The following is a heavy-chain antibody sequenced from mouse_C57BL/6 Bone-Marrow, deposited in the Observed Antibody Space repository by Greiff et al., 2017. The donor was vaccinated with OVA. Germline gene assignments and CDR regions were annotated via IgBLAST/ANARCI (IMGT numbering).Heavy chain of an antibody. CDR1: GFTFSDYY. V-gene: IGHV5-12*01. J-gene: IGHJ1*03. CDR3: ARHSDAYNV. Sequence: EVKLMESGGGLVQPGGSLKLSCAASGFTFSDYYMYWVRQTPEKRLEWVAYISNGGGSTYYPDTVKGRFTISRDNAKNTLYLQMSRLKSEDTAMYYCARHSDAYNVWGTGTTVTVSS. CDR2: ISNGGGST.